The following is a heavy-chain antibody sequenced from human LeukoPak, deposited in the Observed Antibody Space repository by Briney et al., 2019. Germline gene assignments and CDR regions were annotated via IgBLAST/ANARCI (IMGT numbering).Heavy chain of an antibody. D-gene: IGHD3-16*02. CDR2: ISGSGGST. CDR3: VKDVRNYYYGSYRYEGLDF. V-gene: IGHV3-23*01. Sequence: PGGSLRLSCAASGFTFSSYAMSWVHQAPGTGLEWVSAISGSGGSTYCADSVKGRFTISRDNSNNTLYLQMSSLIPEDTAVYYCVKDVRNYYYGSYRYEGLDFWGQGTLVTVSS. J-gene: IGHJ4*02. CDR1: GFTFSSYA.